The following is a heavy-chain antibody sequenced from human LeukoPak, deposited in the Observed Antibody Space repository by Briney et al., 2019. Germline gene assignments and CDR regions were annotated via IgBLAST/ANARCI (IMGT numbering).Heavy chain of an antibody. Sequence: SETLSLTCTVSGGSISSYYWSWIRQPPGKGLEWIGYIYYSGSTNYNPSLKSRVTISVDTSKNQFSLKLSSVTAADTAVYYCASDSIVGATLVAFDIWGQGTMVTVSS. D-gene: IGHD1-26*01. V-gene: IGHV4-59*01. CDR3: ASDSIVGATLVAFDI. CDR1: GGSISSYY. CDR2: IYYSGST. J-gene: IGHJ3*02.